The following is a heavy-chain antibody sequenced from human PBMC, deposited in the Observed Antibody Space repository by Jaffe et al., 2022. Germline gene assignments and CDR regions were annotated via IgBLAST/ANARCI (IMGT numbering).Heavy chain of an antibody. Sequence: QVQLVQSGAEVKKPGASVKVSCKASGYTFTGYYMHWVRQAPGQGLEWMGWINPNSGGTNYAQKFQGRVTMTRDTSISTAYMELSRLRSDDTAVYYCARGSYGDYAYYYYYMDVWGKGTTVTVSS. D-gene: IGHD4-17*01. V-gene: IGHV1-2*02. J-gene: IGHJ6*03. CDR2: INPNSGGT. CDR3: ARGSYGDYAYYYYYMDV. CDR1: GYTFTGYY.